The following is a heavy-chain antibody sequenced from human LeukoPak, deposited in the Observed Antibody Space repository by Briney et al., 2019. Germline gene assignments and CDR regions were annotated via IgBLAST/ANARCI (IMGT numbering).Heavy chain of an antibody. CDR2: MNPNSGNT. V-gene: IGHV1-8*02. Sequence: ASVKVSCKASGGTFSSYAISWVRQATGQGLEWMGWMNPNSGNTGYAQKFQGRVTMTRNTSISTAYMELSSLRSEDTAVYYCARGYYDSSGYYPFDYWGQGTLVTVSS. J-gene: IGHJ4*02. CDR3: ARGYYDSSGYYPFDY. CDR1: GGTFSSYA. D-gene: IGHD3-22*01.